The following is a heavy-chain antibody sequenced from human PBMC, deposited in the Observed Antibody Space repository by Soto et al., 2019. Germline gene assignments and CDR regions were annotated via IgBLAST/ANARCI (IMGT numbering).Heavy chain of an antibody. J-gene: IGHJ5*02. CDR3: AREESSSWRGGYNWFDP. Sequence: QVQLVESGGGVVQPGRSLRLSCAASGFTFSSYAMHWVRQAPGKGLEWVAVISYDGSNKYYADSVKGRFTISRDNSKNTLYLQMNSLRAEDTAVYYCAREESSSWRGGYNWFDPWGQGTLFTVSS. CDR1: GFTFSSYA. D-gene: IGHD6-13*01. CDR2: ISYDGSNK. V-gene: IGHV3-30-3*01.